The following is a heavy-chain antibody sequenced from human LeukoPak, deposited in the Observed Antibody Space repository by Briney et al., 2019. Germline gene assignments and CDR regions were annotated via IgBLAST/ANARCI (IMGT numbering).Heavy chain of an antibody. D-gene: IGHD5-18*01. Sequence: SETLSLTCAVYGGSFSGYYWSWIRQPPGKGLEWIGEINHSGSTNYNPSLKSRVTISVDTSKNQFSPKLSSVTAADTAVYYCARQGEDTAMVPLDYWGQGTLVTVSS. CDR3: ARQGEDTAMVPLDY. CDR1: GGSFSGYY. J-gene: IGHJ4*02. CDR2: INHSGST. V-gene: IGHV4-34*01.